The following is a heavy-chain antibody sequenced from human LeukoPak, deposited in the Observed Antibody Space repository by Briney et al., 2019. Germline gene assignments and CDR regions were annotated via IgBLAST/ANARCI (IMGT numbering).Heavy chain of an antibody. CDR2: ISGSGGST. CDR3: AKRVGPGRAFDI. V-gene: IGHV3-23*01. CDR1: GFTFSSYA. D-gene: IGHD3-10*01. Sequence: PGGSLRLSCAASGFTFSSYAMSWVRQAPGKGLEWVSAISGSGGSTYYADSVKGRFTISRDNSKNTLYLQVNSLRAEDTAVYYCAKRVGPGRAFDIWGQGTMVSLSS. J-gene: IGHJ3*02.